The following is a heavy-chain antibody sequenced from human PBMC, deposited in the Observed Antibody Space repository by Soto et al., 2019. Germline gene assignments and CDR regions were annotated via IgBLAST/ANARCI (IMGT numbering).Heavy chain of an antibody. J-gene: IGHJ6*02. D-gene: IGHD2-8*01. CDR3: ARHNRDIVLMVYAGYYGMDV. Sequence: GESLKISCQGSGYRFTSYWISWVRQMPGKGLEWMGRIDPSDSYTNYSPSFQGHVTISADKSISTAYLQWSSLKASDTAMYYCARHNRDIVLMVYAGYYGMDVWGQGTTVTVSS. V-gene: IGHV5-10-1*01. CDR1: GYRFTSYW. CDR2: IDPSDSYT.